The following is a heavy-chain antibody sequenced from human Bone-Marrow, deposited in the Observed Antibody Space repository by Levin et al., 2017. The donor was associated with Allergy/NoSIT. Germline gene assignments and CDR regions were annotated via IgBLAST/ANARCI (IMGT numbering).Heavy chain of an antibody. D-gene: IGHD3-10*01. CDR2: IKSKTDGETV. V-gene: IGHV3-15*07. Sequence: LSLTCAASGLTFNNAWMNWVRQAPGKGLEWVGRIKSKTDGETVAYGAPVKGRFTISRDDSKSTLDLQMNNLNAEDTAVYYCTSWRAGGDSTAFDIWGRGTMVTVSS. J-gene: IGHJ3*02. CDR1: GLTFNNAW. CDR3: TSWRAGGDSTAFDI.